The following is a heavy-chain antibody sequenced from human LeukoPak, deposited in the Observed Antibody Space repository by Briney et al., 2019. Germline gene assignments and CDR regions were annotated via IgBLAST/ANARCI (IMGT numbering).Heavy chain of an antibody. CDR1: GGSISSHY. D-gene: IGHD2-2*02. CDR2: IYYSGST. V-gene: IGHV4-59*11. CDR3: ARLYRSSTSCYKGLDY. Sequence: SETLSLTCTVSGGSISSHYWSWIRQPPGKGLEWIGYIYYSGSTNYNPSLKSRVTISVDTSKNQFSLKLSSVTAADTAVYYCARLYRSSTSCYKGLDYWGQGTLVTVSS. J-gene: IGHJ4*02.